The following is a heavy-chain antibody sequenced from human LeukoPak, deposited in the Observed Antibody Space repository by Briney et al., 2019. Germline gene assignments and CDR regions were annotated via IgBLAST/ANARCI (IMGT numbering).Heavy chain of an antibody. CDR2: IKQDGSEK. CDR3: ARSRLGYFYDSSGPAKFDY. Sequence: GGSLRLSCAASGFTFSSYAMHWVRQAPGMGLEWVASIKQDGSEKYYVDSVKGRFTISRDNAKNSLYLQMNSLRDEDTAVYYCARSRLGYFYDSSGPAKFDYWGQGTLVTVSS. V-gene: IGHV3-7*01. D-gene: IGHD3-22*01. CDR1: GFTFSSYA. J-gene: IGHJ4*02.